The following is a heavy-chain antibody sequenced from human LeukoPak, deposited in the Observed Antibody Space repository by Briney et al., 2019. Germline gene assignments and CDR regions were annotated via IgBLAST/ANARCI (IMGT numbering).Heavy chain of an antibody. D-gene: IGHD6-19*01. CDR2: ISSSGSTI. Sequence: GGSLRLSCVASGFTFSDYYMSWIRQAPGKGLEWVSYISSSGSTIYYADSVKGRFTISRDNAKNSLYLQMNSLRAEDTAVYYCASGQWLPSDAFDIWGQGTMVTVSS. V-gene: IGHV3-11*04. CDR3: ASGQWLPSDAFDI. J-gene: IGHJ3*02. CDR1: GFTFSDYY.